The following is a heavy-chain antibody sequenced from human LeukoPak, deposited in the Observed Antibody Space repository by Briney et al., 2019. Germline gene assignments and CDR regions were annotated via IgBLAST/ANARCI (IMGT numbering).Heavy chain of an antibody. CDR1: GGSISSGDYY. J-gene: IGHJ3*02. Sequence: SETLSLTCTVSGGSISSGDYYWSWIRQPPGKGLEWIGYIYYSGSTYYNPSLKSRVTISADTSKNQFSLKLSSVTAADTAVYYCARAPETMVRGVIPHAFDIWGQGTMVTVSP. V-gene: IGHV4-30-4*01. CDR3: ARAPETMVRGVIPHAFDI. D-gene: IGHD3-10*01. CDR2: IYYSGST.